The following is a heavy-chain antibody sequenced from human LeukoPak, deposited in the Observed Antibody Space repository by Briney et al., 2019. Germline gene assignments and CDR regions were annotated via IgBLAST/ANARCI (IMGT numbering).Heavy chain of an antibody. CDR3: AKSDGSGWLFRQIFRLDAFDI. CDR1: GFTFSSYG. J-gene: IGHJ3*02. CDR2: ISGSGGST. V-gene: IGHV3-23*01. D-gene: IGHD3-10*01. Sequence: GGTLRLSCADSGFTFSSYGMSGVRQAPGKGLEWVSAISGSGGSTNYADSVKGRFTISRDNSKNTLYLQMNSLRAEDTAVYYCAKSDGSGWLFRQIFRLDAFDIWGQGTMVSVSS.